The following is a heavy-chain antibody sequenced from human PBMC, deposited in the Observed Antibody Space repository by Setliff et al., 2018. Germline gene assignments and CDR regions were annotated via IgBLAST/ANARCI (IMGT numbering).Heavy chain of an antibody. J-gene: IGHJ5*02. D-gene: IGHD5-12*01. Sequence: PSETLSLTCTVSGASVRSGPYYWSWIRQPPGKGLEWIGFISCIGNTNYNPSLKSRITISLDTSKTQFSLKVNSVTAADTAVYYCARGPPGYNPYHWFDPCDQGTLVTVSS. CDR3: ARGPPGYNPYHWFDP. CDR1: GASVRSGPYY. V-gene: IGHV4-61*01. CDR2: ISCIGNT.